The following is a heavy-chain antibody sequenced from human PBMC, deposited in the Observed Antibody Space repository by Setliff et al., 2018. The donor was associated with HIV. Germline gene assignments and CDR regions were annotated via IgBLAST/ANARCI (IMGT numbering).Heavy chain of an antibody. CDR1: GGTFTRYA. CDR3: ATAGEMATIGYSYYYMDV. D-gene: IGHD3-10*01. CDR2: ITPIFGEG. V-gene: IGHV1-69*13. Sequence: PSVKVSCKASGGTFTRYAINWVRQAPGQGLEWMGGITPIFGEGKYAQKFQGRVTITADESTSTAYMELSGLRSEDTAVYYCATAGEMATIGYSYYYMDVWGKGTTVTVSS. J-gene: IGHJ6*03.